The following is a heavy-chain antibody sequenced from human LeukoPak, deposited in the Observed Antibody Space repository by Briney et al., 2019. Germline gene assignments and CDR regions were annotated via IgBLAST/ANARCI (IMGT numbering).Heavy chain of an antibody. CDR3: AKDRAVAGTDARYYFDY. Sequence: PGRSLRLSCAASGLSFSKYGMHWVRQAPGKGLEWVAVIWYDGRYKYYADSVKGRFTISRDNSKNTLYLQMNSLRAEDTAVHYCAKDRAVAGTDARYYFDYWGQGTLVTVSS. J-gene: IGHJ4*02. V-gene: IGHV3-33*06. CDR2: IWYDGRYK. D-gene: IGHD6-19*01. CDR1: GLSFSKYG.